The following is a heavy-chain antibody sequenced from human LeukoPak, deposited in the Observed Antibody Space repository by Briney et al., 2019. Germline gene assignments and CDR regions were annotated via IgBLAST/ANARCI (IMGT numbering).Heavy chain of an antibody. CDR3: ARGGYSMGFIRYNWFYP. J-gene: IGHJ5*02. CDR1: GFTFKSYG. D-gene: IGHD5-18*01. Sequence: GGSLRLSCAASGFTFKSYGMNWVRQAPGKGLEWLSALSGTGTTIDYADSVKGRFTISRDNAKNSLYLQMNSLRAEDTAVYYCARGGYSMGFIRYNWFYPWGQGTLVTVSS. V-gene: IGHV3-48*03. CDR2: LSGTGTTI.